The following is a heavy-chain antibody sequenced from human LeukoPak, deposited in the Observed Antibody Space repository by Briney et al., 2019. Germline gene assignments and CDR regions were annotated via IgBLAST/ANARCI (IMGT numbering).Heavy chain of an antibody. J-gene: IGHJ6*03. CDR3: ARGEGAVAATETYYYYYYMDV. CDR1: GDSVSSNSAA. D-gene: IGHD6-19*01. CDR2: TYYRSKWYN. Sequence: SQTLSLTCAISGDSVSSNSAAWNWIRQSPSRGLEWLGRTYYRSKWYNDYAVSVKSRITINPDTSKNQFSLQLNSVTPEDTAVYYCARGEGAVAATETYYYYYYMDVWGKGTTVTVSS. V-gene: IGHV6-1*01.